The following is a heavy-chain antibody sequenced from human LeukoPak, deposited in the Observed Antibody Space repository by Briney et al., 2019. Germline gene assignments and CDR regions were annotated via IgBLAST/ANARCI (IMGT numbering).Heavy chain of an antibody. J-gene: IGHJ4*02. CDR1: GGSISSYY. CDR3: ASSAIASAGPFDY. CDR2: IYYIGTT. V-gene: IGHV4-59*01. Sequence: PSETLSLTCTVSGGSISSYYWSWIRQPPGKGLEWIGYIYYIGTTNYNPSLKSRVTISPDTSKNQFSLKLSSVTAADTAVYYCASSAIASAGPFDYWGQGTLVTVSS. D-gene: IGHD6-13*01.